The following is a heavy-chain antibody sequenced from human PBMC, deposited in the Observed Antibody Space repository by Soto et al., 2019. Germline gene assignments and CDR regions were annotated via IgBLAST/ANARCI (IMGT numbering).Heavy chain of an antibody. Sequence: PSETLSLTCTVSGGSISSYYWSWIRQPPGKGLEWIGYIYYSGSTNYNPSLKSRVTISVDTSKTQFSLKLSSVTAADTAVYYCARGGYSGYDYVGNWFDPWGQGTLVTVSS. CDR1: GGSISSYY. D-gene: IGHD5-12*01. CDR3: ARGGYSGYDYVGNWFDP. CDR2: IYYSGST. J-gene: IGHJ5*02. V-gene: IGHV4-59*01.